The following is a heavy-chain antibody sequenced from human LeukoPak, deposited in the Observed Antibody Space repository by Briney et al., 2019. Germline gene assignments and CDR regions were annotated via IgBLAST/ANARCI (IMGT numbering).Heavy chain of an antibody. CDR2: ISSSGSTI. V-gene: IGHV3-48*01. J-gene: IGHJ4*02. Sequence: GGSLRLSCAASGFTFSSYNMNWVRQAPGKGLEWVSYISSSGSTIYYADSVKGRFTISRDNAKNSLYLQLNSLRPEDTAVYYCAREELGDSSSWFGTRNPIIDYWGQGTLVTVSS. CDR1: GFTFSSYN. CDR3: AREELGDSSSWFGTRNPIIDY. D-gene: IGHD6-13*01.